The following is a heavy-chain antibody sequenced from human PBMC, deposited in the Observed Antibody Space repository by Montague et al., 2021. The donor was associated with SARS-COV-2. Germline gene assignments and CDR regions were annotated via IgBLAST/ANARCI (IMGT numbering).Heavy chain of an antibody. CDR2: IHHGGST. CDR1: GGSFSTYS. V-gene: IGHV4-34*01. Sequence: SETLSLTCAVHGGSFSTYSWNWIRQPPGKGLEWIGEIHHGGSTNYNPSLKSRVTISADTSKNQFSLKLTSVAAADTAVYYCARLGDGVVPSPILGVGPYYSSCSMDVWGKGTACTVSS. CDR3: ARLGDGVVPSPILGVGPYYSSCSMDV. J-gene: IGHJ6*03. D-gene: IGHD3-10*01.